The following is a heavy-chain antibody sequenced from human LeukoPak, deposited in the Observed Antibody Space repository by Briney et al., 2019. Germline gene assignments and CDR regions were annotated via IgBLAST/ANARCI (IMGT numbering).Heavy chain of an antibody. V-gene: IGHV1-2*06. J-gene: IGHJ4*02. CDR2: IYPNSGDT. CDR3: ARSGSTGYSLDY. Sequence: ASLRVSCEASGYSFTGYFIHWVRQAPGQGGEWRSRIYPNSGDTKYAQTFQGRASMSRDTSTRTAYMELSRLRSDDTAVYFCARSGSTGYSLDYWGQGTLVTVSS. D-gene: IGHD3-22*01. CDR1: GYSFTGYF.